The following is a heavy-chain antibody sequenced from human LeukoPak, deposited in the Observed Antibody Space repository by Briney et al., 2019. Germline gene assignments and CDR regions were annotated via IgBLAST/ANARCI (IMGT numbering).Heavy chain of an antibody. CDR2: TYHTGST. V-gene: IGHV4-59*02. CDR1: GGPVTESY. CDR3: ARDRGSTGYYYLDS. Sequence: SETLSLTCSVSGGPVTESYWSWIRQPPGKGLEWIGYTYHTGSTNYSPSLKSRVTMSVDASRNQFSLKLVSVTAADTAVYYCARDRGSTGYYYLDSWGQGILVTVSS. D-gene: IGHD1-26*01. J-gene: IGHJ4*02.